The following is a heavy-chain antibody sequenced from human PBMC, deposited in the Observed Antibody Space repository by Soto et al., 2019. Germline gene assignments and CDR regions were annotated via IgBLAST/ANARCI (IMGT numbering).Heavy chain of an antibody. V-gene: IGHV3-48*03. CDR2: ISSSGSTI. CDR1: GFNFSSYE. D-gene: IGHD3-22*01. J-gene: IGHJ4*02. CDR3: ARGYYDSSSFDY. Sequence: GSLRLSCAASGFNFSSYEMNWVRKAPGKGLEWVSYISSSGSTIYYADSVKGRFTISRDNAKNSLYLQMNSLRAEDTAVYYCARGYYDSSSFDYWGQGNLVTVSS.